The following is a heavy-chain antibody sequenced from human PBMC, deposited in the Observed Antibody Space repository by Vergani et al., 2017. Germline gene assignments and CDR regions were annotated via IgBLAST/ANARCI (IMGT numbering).Heavy chain of an antibody. V-gene: IGHV5-51*01. D-gene: IGHD2-21*02. CDR2: IYPGDSDT. Sequence: EVQLVQSGAEVKKPGESLKISCTGSGYSFTSYWIGWVRQMPGKGLEWMGIIYPGDSDTRYSPSFHGQVTISADKSISPAYLQWSSLKASDTAMYYCARQNAYCGGDCNYYGMDVWGQGTTVTVSS. CDR1: GYSFTSYW. J-gene: IGHJ6*02. CDR3: ARQNAYCGGDCNYYGMDV.